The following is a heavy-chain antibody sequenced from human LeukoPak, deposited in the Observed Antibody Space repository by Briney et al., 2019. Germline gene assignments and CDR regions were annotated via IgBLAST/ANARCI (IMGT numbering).Heavy chain of an antibody. D-gene: IGHD2-15*01. V-gene: IGHV3-21*01. CDR3: ARAGQGYSSGS. J-gene: IGHJ4*02. Sequence: GGSLRLSCAASGFTLSSYSMNWVRQAPGKGLEWVSSISSSSNYIYYTDSVKGRFTISRDDAKNSLYLQMNSLRAEDTAVYYCARAGQGYSSGSWGQGTLVTVSS. CDR2: ISSSSNYI. CDR1: GFTLSSYS.